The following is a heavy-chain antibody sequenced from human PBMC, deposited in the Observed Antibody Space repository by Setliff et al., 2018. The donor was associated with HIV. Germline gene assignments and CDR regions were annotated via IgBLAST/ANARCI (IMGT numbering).Heavy chain of an antibody. Sequence: ASVKVSCKASGESLSDYNVNWVRQAPGQGLEWMGGIILRLGAANSARAQKFYDRVSITADESTDTAVLELSSLRSEDTAIYYCARDAHYYDMGSILSDWYFDVWGRGIQVTVSS. CDR2: IILRLGAA. CDR3: ARDAHYYDMGSILSDWYFDV. V-gene: IGHV1-69*13. CDR1: GESLSDYN. D-gene: IGHD3-22*01. J-gene: IGHJ2*01.